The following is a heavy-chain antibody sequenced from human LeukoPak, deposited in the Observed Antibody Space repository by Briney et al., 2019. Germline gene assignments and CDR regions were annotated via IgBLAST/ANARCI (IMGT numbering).Heavy chain of an antibody. V-gene: IGHV3-23*01. CDR2: ISGSGGST. CDR3: AKEVVGATDYFDY. J-gene: IGHJ4*02. D-gene: IGHD1-26*01. Sequence: GGSLRLSCAASGFTFSSYAMNWVRQAPGKGLEWVSAISGSGGSTYYADSVKGRFTISRDNSKNTLYLQVNSLRAEDTAVYYCAKEVVGATDYFDYWGQGTLVTVSS. CDR1: GFTFSSYA.